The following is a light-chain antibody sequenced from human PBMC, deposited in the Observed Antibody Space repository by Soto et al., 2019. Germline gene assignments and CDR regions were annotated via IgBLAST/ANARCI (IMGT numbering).Light chain of an antibody. J-gene: IGKJ1*01. CDR3: QHRT. CDR2: KAA. CDR1: QSISSW. Sequence: DIQMTQSPSTLSASVGDRVTITCRASQSISSWLAWYQQKPGKAPKLLIYKAASLESVVPSRFSGSGSGTEFTLTISSLQPADFATYYCQHRTFGQGTKVEIK. V-gene: IGKV1-5*03.